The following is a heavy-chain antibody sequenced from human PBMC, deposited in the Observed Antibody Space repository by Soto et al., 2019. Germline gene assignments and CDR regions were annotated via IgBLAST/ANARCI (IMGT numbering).Heavy chain of an antibody. CDR1: GFTFSSYE. D-gene: IGHD3-10*01. Sequence: LRLSCAASGFTFSSYEMNWVRQAPGKGLEWVSYISSSGSTIYYADSVKGRFTISRDNAKNSLYLQMNSLRAEDTAVYYCAREFAVTLYYYYYGMDVWGQGTTVTVSS. CDR2: ISSSGSTI. J-gene: IGHJ6*02. CDR3: AREFAVTLYYYYYGMDV. V-gene: IGHV3-48*03.